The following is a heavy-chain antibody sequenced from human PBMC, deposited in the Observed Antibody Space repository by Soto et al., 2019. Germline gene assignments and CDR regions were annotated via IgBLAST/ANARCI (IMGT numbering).Heavy chain of an antibody. D-gene: IGHD6-19*01. Sequence: QVQLVQSGAEVKKPGASVKVSCKASGYTFTSYYMHWVRQAPGQGLEWMGIINPSGGSTSYAQKCQGRIPMARATYPRTVYMELRSLRSEDTAVYYCASTSGIAVAGKGAFDIWGQGTMVTVSS. CDR3: ASTSGIAVAGKGAFDI. CDR1: GYTFTSYY. V-gene: IGHV1-46*03. J-gene: IGHJ3*02. CDR2: INPSGGST.